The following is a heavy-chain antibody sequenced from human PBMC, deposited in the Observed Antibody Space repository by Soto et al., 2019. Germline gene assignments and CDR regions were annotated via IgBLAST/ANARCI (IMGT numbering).Heavy chain of an antibody. D-gene: IGHD1-26*01. CDR3: AHRPIVGAAI. V-gene: IGHV4-4*02. J-gene: IGHJ4*02. CDR1: GGSISNSNW. Sequence: QVQLQESGPGLVKPSGTLSLTCAVFGGSISNSNWWTWVRQPPGKGLDWIGDIFHSGSTNYNSSLMGRVTISVDKANNQFSLTLSSVTAADTAVYYCAHRPIVGAAIWGQGTLVTVSS. CDR2: IFHSGST.